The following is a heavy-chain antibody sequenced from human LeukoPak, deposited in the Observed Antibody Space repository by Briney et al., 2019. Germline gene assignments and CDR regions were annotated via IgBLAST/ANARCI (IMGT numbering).Heavy chain of an antibody. D-gene: IGHD4-23*01. J-gene: IGHJ4*02. V-gene: IGHV3-74*01. CDR3: ARDGDSTVDFDY. Sequence: PGGSLRPSCAASGFTFSRYWMHWVRQTPGKGLVWVSRITSDGSGTAYADSVKGRFTISRDNVKNTLFLQMNSLRAEDTAVYYCARDGDSTVDFDYWGQGSLVTVSS. CDR1: GFTFSRYW. CDR2: ITSDGSGT.